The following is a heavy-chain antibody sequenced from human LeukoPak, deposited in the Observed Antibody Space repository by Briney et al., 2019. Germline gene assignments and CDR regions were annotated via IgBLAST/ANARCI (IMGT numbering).Heavy chain of an antibody. D-gene: IGHD6-13*01. CDR1: RGSLSSGGYY. J-gene: IGHJ6*02. Sequence: SQTLSLTCTVSRGSLSSGGYYGGSVRQYPGTGLEWVGYIYYSGSTYYNPSLKSLVTISVDTSKNQSSLKLSSVTAADTAVYYCARAWGHSSSWPCMDVWGQGTTVTVSS. CDR2: IYYSGST. CDR3: ARAWGHSSSWPCMDV. V-gene: IGHV4-31*01.